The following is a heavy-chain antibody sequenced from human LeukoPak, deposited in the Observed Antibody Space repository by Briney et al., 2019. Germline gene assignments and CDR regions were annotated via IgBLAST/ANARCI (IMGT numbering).Heavy chain of an antibody. CDR1: GFTFSSYA. CDR3: ARDRYYYGSGTQNAVGY. CDR2: ISYDGSNK. J-gene: IGHJ4*02. D-gene: IGHD3-10*01. V-gene: IGHV3-30-3*01. Sequence: GGSLRLSCAASGFTFSSYAMHWVRQAPGKGLEWVAVISYDGSNKYYADSVKGRFTISRDNSKNTLYLQMNSLRAEDTAVYYCARDRYYYGSGTQNAVGYWGQGTLVTVSS.